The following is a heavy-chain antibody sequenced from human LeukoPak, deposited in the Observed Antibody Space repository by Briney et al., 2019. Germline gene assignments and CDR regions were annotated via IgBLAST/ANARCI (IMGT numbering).Heavy chain of an antibody. Sequence: ASVKVSCKASGGTFSSYAISWVRQAPGQGLEWMGGIIPIFGTANYAQKFQGRVTITADKSTSTAYMELSSLRSEDTAVYYCARRGPERVGFDYWGQGTLSPSPQ. V-gene: IGHV1-69*06. CDR1: GGTFSSYA. CDR3: ARRGPERVGFDY. J-gene: IGHJ4*02. D-gene: IGHD3/OR15-3a*01. CDR2: IIPIFGTA.